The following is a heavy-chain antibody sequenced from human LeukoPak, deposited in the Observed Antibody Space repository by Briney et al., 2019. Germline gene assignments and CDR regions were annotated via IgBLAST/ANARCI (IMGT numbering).Heavy chain of an antibody. J-gene: IGHJ4*02. Sequence: ASVKVSCKVSGYTLTELSMHWVRQAPGKGLEWMGGFDPEDGETIYAQKFQGRVTMTEDTSTDTAYMELSSLRSEDTAVYYCATDLRYGGSPGYWGQGTLVTVSS. CDR2: FDPEDGET. V-gene: IGHV1-24*01. CDR3: ATDLRYGGSPGY. D-gene: IGHD5-12*01. CDR1: GYTLTELS.